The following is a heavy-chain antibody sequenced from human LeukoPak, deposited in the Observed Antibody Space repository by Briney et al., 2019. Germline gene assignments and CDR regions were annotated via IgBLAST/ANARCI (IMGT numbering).Heavy chain of an antibody. D-gene: IGHD4-17*01. CDR1: GYTFTNYY. Sequence: ASVKVSCKASGYTFTNYYMHWVRQAPGQGLEWMGIINPSGGSTSYAQKFQGRVTMTRDTSTSTVYMELSSLRSEDTAVYYCARPTVYYGDYVASFDYWGQGTLATVPS. CDR3: ARPTVYYGDYVASFDY. V-gene: IGHV1-46*01. CDR2: INPSGGST. J-gene: IGHJ4*02.